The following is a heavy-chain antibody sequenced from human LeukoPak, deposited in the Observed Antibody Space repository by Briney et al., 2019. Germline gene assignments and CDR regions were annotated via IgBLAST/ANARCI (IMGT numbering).Heavy chain of an antibody. CDR3: AGVVVTAIHDAFDI. D-gene: IGHD2-21*02. Sequence: SETLSLTCAVHGGSFSGYYWSWIRQPPGKGREWIGEINHSGSTNYNPSLKSRVTISVDTSKNQFSLKLSSVTAADTAVYYCAGVVVTAIHDAFDIWGQGTMVTVSS. CDR2: INHSGST. J-gene: IGHJ3*02. CDR1: GGSFSGYY. V-gene: IGHV4-34*01.